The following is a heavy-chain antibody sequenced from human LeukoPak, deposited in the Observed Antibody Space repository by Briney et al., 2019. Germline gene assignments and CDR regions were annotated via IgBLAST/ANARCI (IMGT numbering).Heavy chain of an antibody. D-gene: IGHD2-21*02. CDR3: AGRSVVVTAIRYYFDY. CDR2: IIPIFGTA. J-gene: IGHJ4*02. CDR1: GGTFSSYA. Sequence: SVKLSCKASGGTFSSYAISWVRQAPGQGLEWMGGIIPIFGTANYAQKFQGRVTITTDESTRTAYMELSSLRSEDTAVYYCAGRSVVVTAIRYYFDYWGQGTLVTVSS. V-gene: IGHV1-69*05.